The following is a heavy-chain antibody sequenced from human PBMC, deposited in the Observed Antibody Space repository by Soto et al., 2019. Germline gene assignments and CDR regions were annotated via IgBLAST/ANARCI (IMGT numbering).Heavy chain of an antibody. J-gene: IGHJ4*01. Sequence: TLSLTCTVSGGSIISSSYYWVWIRQPPGKGLEWIGSIYYSGSTYYNPSLKSRVTLSVDTSKNQFSLKLSSVSAADTAVYKXATTPFGDYYFDFCGHGTLVTVSS. D-gene: IGHD4-17*01. CDR3: ATTPFGDYYFDF. V-gene: IGHV4-39*01. CDR2: IYYSGST. CDR1: GGSIISSSYY.